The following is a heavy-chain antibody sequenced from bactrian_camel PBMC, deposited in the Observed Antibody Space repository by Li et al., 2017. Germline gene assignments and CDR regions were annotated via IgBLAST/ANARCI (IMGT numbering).Heavy chain of an antibody. Sequence: HVQLVESGGGSVQVGGSLRVSCAASGYTGGDMCMGWFRDAPGREREGVATMSLPYGTTVIADSVSGRFTISQDIGKKTIYLQMDDLKPEDTAMYYCAGRSGSMCLLDPSRYDYWGQGTQVTVS. D-gene: IGHD3*01. V-gene: IGHV3S63*01. CDR2: MSLPYGTT. J-gene: IGHJ4*01. CDR3: AGRSGSMCLLDPSRYDY. CDR1: GYTGGDMC.